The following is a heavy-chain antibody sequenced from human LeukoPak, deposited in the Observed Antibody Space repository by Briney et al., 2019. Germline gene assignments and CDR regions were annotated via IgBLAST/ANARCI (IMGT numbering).Heavy chain of an antibody. D-gene: IGHD1-14*01. V-gene: IGHV1-2*02. CDR1: GYTFTGYY. CDR2: INPNSGGT. CDR3: ATTGQTLATYYFDF. J-gene: IGHJ4*02. Sequence: ASVTVSCKASGYTFTGYYMHWVRQAPGQGLEWMGWINPNSGGTNYAQKFQGRVTMTRDTSISTAYMELSRLRSDDTAVYYCATTGQTLATYYFDFWGQGTLVTVSS.